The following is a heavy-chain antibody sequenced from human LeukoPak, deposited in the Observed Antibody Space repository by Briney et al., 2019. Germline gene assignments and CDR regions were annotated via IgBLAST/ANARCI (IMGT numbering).Heavy chain of an antibody. CDR2: TRHKADSYIA. J-gene: IGHJ4*02. CDR3: ASHAGIATAGRVFDY. D-gene: IGHD6-13*01. Sequence: GGSLRLSCAASGLTFSDHYMDWVRQAPGKGLEWVGRTRHKADSYIAEYAASVKGRFTISRDDSKNSLYLQMNSLKTEDTAVYFCASHAGIATAGRVFDYWGQGTLVTVSS. CDR1: GLTFSDHY. V-gene: IGHV3-72*01.